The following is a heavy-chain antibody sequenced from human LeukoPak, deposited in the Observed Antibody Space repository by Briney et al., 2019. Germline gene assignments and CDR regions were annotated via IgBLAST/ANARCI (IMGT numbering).Heavy chain of an antibody. D-gene: IGHD2-21*02. CDR2: IYTSGST. Sequence: SETLSLTCTVSGGSISSYYWSWIRQPAGKGLEWIGRIYTSGSTNYNPPLKSRVTMSVDTSKNQFSLRLSSVTAADTAVYYCARLCGGDCYKFHAFDIWGQGTMVTVSS. CDR1: GGSISSYY. J-gene: IGHJ3*02. V-gene: IGHV4-4*07. CDR3: ARLCGGDCYKFHAFDI.